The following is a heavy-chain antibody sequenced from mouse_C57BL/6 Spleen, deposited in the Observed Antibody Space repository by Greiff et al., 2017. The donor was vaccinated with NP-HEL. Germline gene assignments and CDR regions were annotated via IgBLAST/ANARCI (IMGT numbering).Heavy chain of an antibody. D-gene: IGHD1-1*01. CDR1: GYTFTDYE. J-gene: IGHJ2*01. CDR3: TRPRGSFDY. CDR2: IDPETGGT. Sequence: VQLQQSGAELVRPGASVTLSCKASGYTFTDYEMHWVKQTPVHGLEWIGAIDPETGGTAYNQKFKGKAILTADKSSSTAYMELRSLTSEDSAVYYCTRPRGSFDYWGQGTTLTVSS. V-gene: IGHV1-15*01.